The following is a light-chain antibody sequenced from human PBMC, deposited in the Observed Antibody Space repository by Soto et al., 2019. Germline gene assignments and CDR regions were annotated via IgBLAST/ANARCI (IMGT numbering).Light chain of an antibody. Sequence: IQLTQSPSSLSASVGDRVTITCRASQGISAYLAWYQQKPGKAPKLLIYAASTLQSGVPSRFSGSGSGTDFTLTISIMQPEDCATYYCQQLNRYPITFGQGTRLEIK. CDR2: AAS. CDR1: QGISAY. CDR3: QQLNRYPIT. V-gene: IGKV1-9*01. J-gene: IGKJ5*01.